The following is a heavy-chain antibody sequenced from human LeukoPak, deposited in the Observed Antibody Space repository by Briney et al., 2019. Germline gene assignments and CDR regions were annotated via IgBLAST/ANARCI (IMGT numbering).Heavy chain of an antibody. CDR2: IYYSGST. D-gene: IGHD1-26*01. CDR1: GGSISSGDYY. V-gene: IGHV4-30-4*08. Sequence: SQTLSLTCTVSGGSISSGDYYWSWIRQPPGKGLEWIGYIYYSGSTNYNPSLKSRVTISVDASKNQFSLKLSSVTAADTAVYYCARYGSGSYLLFDYWGQGTLVTVSS. J-gene: IGHJ4*02. CDR3: ARYGSGSYLLFDY.